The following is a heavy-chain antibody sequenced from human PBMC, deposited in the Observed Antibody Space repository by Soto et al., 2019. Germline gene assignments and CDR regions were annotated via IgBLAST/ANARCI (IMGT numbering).Heavy chain of an antibody. CDR1: GGSISSSSYY. Sequence: PSETLSLTCTVSGGSISSSSYYWGWIRQPPGKGLEWIGSIYYSGSTYYNPSLKSRVTISVDTSKNQFSLKLSSVTAADTAVYYCANTYYYDSSGYYLGYYGMDVWGQGTTVT. J-gene: IGHJ6*02. D-gene: IGHD3-22*01. CDR3: ANTYYYDSSGYYLGYYGMDV. CDR2: IYYSGST. V-gene: IGHV4-39*01.